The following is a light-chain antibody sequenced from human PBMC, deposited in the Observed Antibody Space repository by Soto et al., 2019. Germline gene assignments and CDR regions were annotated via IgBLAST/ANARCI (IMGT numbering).Light chain of an antibody. CDR2: GAS. CDR3: QQRNSWPLT. J-gene: IGKJ4*01. Sequence: FVLTQSPGTLSLSPWERATLSCRASQTVRNNYLAWYQQKPGQAPRLLIYGASTRATGIPARFSGSGSGTEFTLTISSLQSEDFAFYYCQQRNSWPLTFGGGTKVDIK. CDR1: QTVRNN. V-gene: IGKV3-15*01.